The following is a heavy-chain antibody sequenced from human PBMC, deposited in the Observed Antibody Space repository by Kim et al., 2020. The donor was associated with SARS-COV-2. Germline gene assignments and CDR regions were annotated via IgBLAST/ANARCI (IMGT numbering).Heavy chain of an antibody. CDR3: AGDLGYSGGWYLLDY. V-gene: IGHV4-59*01. J-gene: IGHJ4*02. CDR1: GGSISSYY. Sequence: SETLSLTCTVSGGSISSYYWSWIRQPPGKGLEWTGYIYYSGSTDYNPSLKSRVTISVDASKNQFSLKLSSLTAADTAVYYCAGDLGYSGGWYLLDYWGQGTLVTVSS. D-gene: IGHD6-19*01. CDR2: IYYSGST.